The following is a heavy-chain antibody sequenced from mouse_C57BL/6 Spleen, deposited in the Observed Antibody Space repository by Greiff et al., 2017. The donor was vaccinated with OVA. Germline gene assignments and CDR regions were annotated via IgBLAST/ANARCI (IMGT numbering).Heavy chain of an antibody. CDR2: IDPSDSYT. J-gene: IGHJ2*01. CDR3: ARSGSSFFTFDY. Sequence: QVQLQQPGAELVMPGASVKLSCKASGYTFTSYWMHWVKQRPGQGLEWIGEIDPSDSYTNYNQKFKGKSTLTVDKSSSTAYMQLSSLTSEDSAVYYCARSGSSFFTFDYWGQGTTLTVSA. D-gene: IGHD1-1*01. V-gene: IGHV1-69*01. CDR1: GYTFTSYW.